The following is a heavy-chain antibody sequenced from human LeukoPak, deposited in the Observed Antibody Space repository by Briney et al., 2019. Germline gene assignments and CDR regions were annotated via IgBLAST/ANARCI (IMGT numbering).Heavy chain of an antibody. D-gene: IGHD2-2*01. V-gene: IGHV3-30*18. Sequence: GGSLRLSCAASGFTFSSYGMHWVRQAPGKGLEWVAVISYDGSNKYYADSVKGRFTISRDNSKNTLYLQMNSLRAEDTAVYYCAKSRYSTSCYGIDYFDYWGQGTLVTVSS. J-gene: IGHJ4*02. CDR3: AKSRYSTSCYGIDYFDY. CDR1: GFTFSSYG. CDR2: ISYDGSNK.